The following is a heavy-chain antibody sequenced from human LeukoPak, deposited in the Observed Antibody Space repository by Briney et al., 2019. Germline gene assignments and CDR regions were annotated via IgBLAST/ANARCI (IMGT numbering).Heavy chain of an antibody. CDR3: AKAPVEMATPSTVPIDY. J-gene: IGHJ4*02. D-gene: IGHD5-24*01. V-gene: IGHV3-23*01. Sequence: GGTLRLSCAASGFTFSSYGMSWVRQAPGKGLEWVSAISGSGGSTYYADSVKGRFTISRDNSKNTLYLQMNSLRAEDTAVYYCAKAPVEMATPSTVPIDYWGQGTLVTVSS. CDR1: GFTFSSYG. CDR2: ISGSGGST.